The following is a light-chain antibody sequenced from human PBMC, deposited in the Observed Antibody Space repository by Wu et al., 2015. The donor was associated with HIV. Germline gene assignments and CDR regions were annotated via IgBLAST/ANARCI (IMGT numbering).Light chain of an antibody. CDR1: QTISSTY. J-gene: IGKJ3*01. CDR2: GAS. V-gene: IGKV3-20*01. Sequence: EIVLTQSPGTLSLSPGERATLSCRANQTISSTYLAWYQQKPGQAPRLLIYGASARAADIPDRFTGSGSGTDFTLTISRLEPEDFAVYYCQHYDTSPCTFGPGTKVDIK. CDR3: QHYDTSPCT.